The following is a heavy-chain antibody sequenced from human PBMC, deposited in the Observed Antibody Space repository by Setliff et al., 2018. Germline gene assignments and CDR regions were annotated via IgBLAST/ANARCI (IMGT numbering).Heavy chain of an antibody. Sequence: LTCTVSGGSIDSGDYYWNWIRQPPGKGLEWIGYIYFSGSTYYNPSLKSRVTLSLDTSKNQFSLKLNSVTAADTALYFCAREVAGTYHYFDPWGQGTLVTVS. J-gene: IGHJ5*02. CDR2: IYFSGST. CDR1: GGSIDSGDYY. CDR3: AREVAGTYHYFDP. D-gene: IGHD6-19*01. V-gene: IGHV4-30-4*08.